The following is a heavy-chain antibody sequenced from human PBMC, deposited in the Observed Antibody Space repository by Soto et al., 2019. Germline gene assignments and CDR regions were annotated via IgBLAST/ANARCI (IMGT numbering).Heavy chain of an antibody. Sequence: QVQLVQSGAEVKKPGSSVKVSCMASGGTFSSYPINGLRQAPGQGLEWVGRIIPILGIANYAQRVQGRVTITTDKSTGTAYMELSRLRSEDMAVYYCAAEDGANSAWGQGTLFPVS. CDR1: GGTFSSYP. CDR3: AAEDGANSA. V-gene: IGHV1-69*02. J-gene: IGHJ4*02. CDR2: IIPILGIA. D-gene: IGHD4-17*01.